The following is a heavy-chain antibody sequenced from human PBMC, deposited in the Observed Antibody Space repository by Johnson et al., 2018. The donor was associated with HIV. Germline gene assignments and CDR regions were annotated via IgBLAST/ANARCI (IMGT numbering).Heavy chain of an antibody. V-gene: IGHV3-23*04. Sequence: VQLVESGGGLIQPGGSLRLSCAASGFTVSSNYMSWVRQAPGKGLEWVSAISGSGGNTYYADSVKGRFTISRDNSKNSLYLQMNSLRAEDTAVYYCAKGLIGAFDIWGQGTMVTVSS. CDR3: AKGLIGAFDI. CDR1: GFTVSSNY. J-gene: IGHJ3*02. D-gene: IGHD2/OR15-2a*01. CDR2: SGSGGNT.